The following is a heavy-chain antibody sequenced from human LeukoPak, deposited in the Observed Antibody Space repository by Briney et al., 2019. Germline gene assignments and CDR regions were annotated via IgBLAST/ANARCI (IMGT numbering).Heavy chain of an antibody. V-gene: IGHV4-34*01. Sequence: PSETLSLTCTVSGVSFDDYYWAWVRQTPGKGLEWIGEINHSGYTNDSPSLKSRVTLSIDTSRKQFSLNLRSVTVADAGTYYCTRMTTGHDYWGQGTSVTLSS. J-gene: IGHJ4*02. CDR2: INHSGYT. CDR3: TRMTTGHDY. CDR1: GVSFDDYY. D-gene: IGHD4-17*01.